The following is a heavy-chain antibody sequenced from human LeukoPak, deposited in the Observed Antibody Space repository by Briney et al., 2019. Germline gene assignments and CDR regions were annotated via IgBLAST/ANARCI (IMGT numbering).Heavy chain of an antibody. CDR3: ASRYCSSSICLLDY. CDR1: GSILSSYE. CDR2: ITTSGSTI. D-gene: IGHD2-2*01. V-gene: IGHV3-48*03. J-gene: IGHJ4*02. Sequence: PGGSLRLSCAASGSILSSYEMNWVRQAPGKGLEWVSHITTSGSTIYYADSVKGRFTISRDNAKNSVYPQMNSLRAEDTADYYCASRYCSSSICLLDYWGQGTLVTVSS.